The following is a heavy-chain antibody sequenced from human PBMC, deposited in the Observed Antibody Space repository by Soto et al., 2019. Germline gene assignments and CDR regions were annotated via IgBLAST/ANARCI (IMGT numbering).Heavy chain of an antibody. J-gene: IGHJ3*02. D-gene: IGHD6-13*01. CDR1: GFTFSSYE. Sequence: GGSLRLSCAASGFTFSSYEMNWVRQAPGKGLEWVSYISSSGSTIYYADSVKGRFTISRDNAKNSLYLQMNSLRAEDTAVYYCARTPGYSSSWYAFDIWGQGTMVTVSS. CDR2: ISSSGSTI. CDR3: ARTPGYSSSWYAFDI. V-gene: IGHV3-48*03.